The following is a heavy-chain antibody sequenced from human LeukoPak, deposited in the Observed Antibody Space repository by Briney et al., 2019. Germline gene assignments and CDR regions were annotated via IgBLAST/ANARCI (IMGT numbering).Heavy chain of an antibody. CDR2: INPNSGGT. CDR3: ARDSGDYYGSGIFRWFDP. J-gene: IGHJ5*02. D-gene: IGHD3-10*01. V-gene: IGHV1-2*02. CDR1: GYTFTGYY. Sequence: GASVKVSCKASGYTFTGYYMHWVRQAPGQGLEWMGWINPNSGGTNYAQKFQGRVTMTRDTSISTAYMELSGLRSDDTAVYYCARDSGDYYGSGIFRWFDPWGQGTLVTVSS.